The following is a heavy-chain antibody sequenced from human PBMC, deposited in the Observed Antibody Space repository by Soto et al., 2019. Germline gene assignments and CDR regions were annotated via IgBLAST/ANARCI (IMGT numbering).Heavy chain of an antibody. CDR3: ARTLGWLDR. CDR2: TYYRSKWYK. V-gene: IGHV6-1*01. J-gene: IGHJ5*02. Sequence: SHTLTLTCCNSGDSVSSNSAAWNWIRQSPSRGLEWLGRTYYRSKWYKEYAPSVKSRITINPDTSKNQFSLQLNSVSPEDTAAYYCARTLGWLDRWGKGTRV. CDR1: GDSVSSNSAA.